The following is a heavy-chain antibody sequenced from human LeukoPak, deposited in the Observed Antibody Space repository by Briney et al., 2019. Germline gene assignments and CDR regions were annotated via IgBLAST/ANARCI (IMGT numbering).Heavy chain of an antibody. CDR3: ARALGGPYDYVWGTYRYPFDY. V-gene: IGHV4-38-2*01. CDR2: MCHSGST. CDR1: GYSISSDYC. D-gene: IGHD3-16*02. Sequence: SETLSLTCAVSGYSISSDYCWGWIRQPPGKGLEWIGSMCHSGSTYYNPSLKSRVTISVDTSKNQFSLKLSSVTAADTAVYYCARALGGPYDYVWGTYRYPFDYWGQGTLVTVSS. J-gene: IGHJ4*02.